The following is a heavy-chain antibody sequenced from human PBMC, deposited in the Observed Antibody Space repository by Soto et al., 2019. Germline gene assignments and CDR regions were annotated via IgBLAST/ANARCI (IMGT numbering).Heavy chain of an antibody. V-gene: IGHV1-69*13. CDR2: IIPIFGTA. Sequence: SVKVSCTAAGGTFSSYAISWVRQAPGQGLEWMGGIIPIFGTANYAQKFQGRVTITADASTSTAYMELSSLRSEDTAVYYCARVSSLGRGNRPDDWGQGTSVTVCS. D-gene: IGHD3-3*02. CDR1: GGTFSSYA. CDR3: ARVSSLGRGNRPDD. J-gene: IGHJ4*02.